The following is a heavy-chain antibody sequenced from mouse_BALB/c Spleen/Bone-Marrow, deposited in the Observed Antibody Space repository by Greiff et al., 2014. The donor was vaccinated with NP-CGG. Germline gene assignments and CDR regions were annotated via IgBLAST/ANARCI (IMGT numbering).Heavy chain of an antibody. V-gene: IGHV5-4*02. CDR3: AREGDGAY. CDR2: ISDGGSYT. CDR1: RFTFSDYY. J-gene: IGHJ3*01. D-gene: IGHD3-3*01. Sequence: EVKLVESGGGLVKPGGSLKLSCAASRFTFSDYYMYWVRQTREKRLEWVATISDGGSYTYYPDSVKGRFTISRDNAKNNLYLQMSSLKSEDTAMYYCAREGDGAYWGQGTLVTVSA.